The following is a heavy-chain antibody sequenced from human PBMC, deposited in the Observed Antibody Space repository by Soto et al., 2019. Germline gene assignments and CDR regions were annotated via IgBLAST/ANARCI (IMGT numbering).Heavy chain of an antibody. Sequence: QVQLQESGPGLVKPSETLSLTCSVSGGSISNHYWSWIRQPPGKGLEWIGYIYYNGNTNYNPSLKSRVTMSVDTSRNQISLNLAIVTGADSVVYYCTRTNWYSEYWGQGTLVTVSS. CDR3: TRTNWYSEY. V-gene: IGHV4-59*11. D-gene: IGHD7-27*01. CDR1: GGSISNHY. CDR2: IYYNGNT. J-gene: IGHJ4*02.